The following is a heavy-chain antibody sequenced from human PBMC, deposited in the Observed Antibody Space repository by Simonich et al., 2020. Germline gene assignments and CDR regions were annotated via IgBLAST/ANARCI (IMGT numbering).Heavy chain of an antibody. Sequence: GGGLVKPGGSLRLSCAASGFTFSSYSINWVRQAPGKGLEWVSSISSSSSYIYYADSVKGRFTISRDNAKNALYLQMNSLRAEDTAVYYCARDTSYYGSGSYYFDYCGQGTLVTVSS. CDR3: ARDTSYYGSGSYYFDY. CDR1: GFTFSSYS. J-gene: IGHJ4*02. CDR2: ISSSSSYI. V-gene: IGHV3-21*01. D-gene: IGHD3-10*01.